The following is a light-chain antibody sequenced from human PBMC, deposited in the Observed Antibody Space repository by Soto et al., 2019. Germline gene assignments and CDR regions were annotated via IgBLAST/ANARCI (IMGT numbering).Light chain of an antibody. CDR1: QSIGGF. V-gene: IGKV1-39*01. CDR3: QQSYSTPLT. Sequence: DIHMTQSPSSLSVSLGDRVTITFRASQSIGGFLNWYQQKLGKAPKLLIYAASSLQSGVPSRFSGSGSGTDFTLTISSLQPEDFATYYCQQSYSTPLTFGGGTKVDIK. CDR2: AAS. J-gene: IGKJ4*01.